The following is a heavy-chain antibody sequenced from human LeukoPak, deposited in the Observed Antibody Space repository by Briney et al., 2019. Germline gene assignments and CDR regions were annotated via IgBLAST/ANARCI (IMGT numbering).Heavy chain of an antibody. Sequence: KPGASVKVSCKASGYTFTSYGISWVRQAPGQGLEWMGWISAYNGNTNYAQKLQGRVTMTTDTSTSTAYMELRSLRSDDTAVYYCAREVEESRVAGTDSSRATYRLDYWGQGTLVTVSS. V-gene: IGHV1-18*01. D-gene: IGHD6-19*01. CDR3: AREVEESRVAGTDSSRATYRLDY. J-gene: IGHJ4*02. CDR1: GYTFTSYG. CDR2: ISAYNGNT.